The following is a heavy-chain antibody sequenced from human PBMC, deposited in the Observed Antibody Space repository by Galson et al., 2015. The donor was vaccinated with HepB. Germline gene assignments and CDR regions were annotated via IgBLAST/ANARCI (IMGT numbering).Heavy chain of an antibody. CDR3: ARGWSYSRDN. CDR2: IKQDGSEK. CDR1: GFTFSRFW. D-gene: IGHD1-26*01. J-gene: IGHJ4*02. V-gene: IGHV3-7*03. Sequence: SLRLSCAASGFTFSRFWMSWVRQAPGKGLEWVANIKQDGSEKYYVDSVKGRFTVSRDNAKNSLYLQMNSLRAEDTAVYYCARGWSYSRDNWGQGTLVTVSS.